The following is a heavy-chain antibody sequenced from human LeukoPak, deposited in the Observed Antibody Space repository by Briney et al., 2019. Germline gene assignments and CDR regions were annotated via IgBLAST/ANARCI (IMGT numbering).Heavy chain of an antibody. D-gene: IGHD1-7*01. CDR2: IKQDGSEK. Sequence: GGSLRLSCAASGFTFSSYWMSWVRQAPGKGLEWVANIKQDGSEKYYVDSVKGRFTISRDNAKNSLYLQMNSLRAEDTAVYYCARDRARNWNYGDAFDVWGQGTMVTVSS. J-gene: IGHJ3*01. V-gene: IGHV3-7*01. CDR1: GFTFSSYW. CDR3: ARDRARNWNYGDAFDV.